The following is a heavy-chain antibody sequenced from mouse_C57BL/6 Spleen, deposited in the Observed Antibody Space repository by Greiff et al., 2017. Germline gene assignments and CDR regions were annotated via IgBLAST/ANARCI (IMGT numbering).Heavy chain of an antibody. V-gene: IGHV14-2*01. J-gene: IGHJ4*01. D-gene: IGHD1-1*01. CDR3: ASTVVDYYAMDY. CDR2: IDPEDGDT. CDR1: GFNIKDYY. Sequence: VQLQQSGAELVKPGASVKLSCTASGFNIKDYYMPWVKQRTEQGLEWIGRIDPEDGDTKYAPKFQGKATLPAAPSSNTAYMQLSSLTSEDTAVYYCASTVVDYYAMDYWGQGTSVTVSS.